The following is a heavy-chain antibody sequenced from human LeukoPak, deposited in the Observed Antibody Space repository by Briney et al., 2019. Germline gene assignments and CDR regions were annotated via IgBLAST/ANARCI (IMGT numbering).Heavy chain of an antibody. CDR1: GGSISSSSYY. D-gene: IGHD6-13*01. CDR3: AIDRAAAGTSIFDY. J-gene: IGHJ4*02. Sequence: SEPLTLTCTVSGGSISSSSYYWRRIRQPPGKGLEWIGSIYYNGSTYYNPYLQSRVTISVDTSNNQFSLKLSSVTAADTAVYYCAIDRAAAGTSIFDYWGQGNVVTVSS. CDR2: IYYNGST. V-gene: IGHV4-39*07.